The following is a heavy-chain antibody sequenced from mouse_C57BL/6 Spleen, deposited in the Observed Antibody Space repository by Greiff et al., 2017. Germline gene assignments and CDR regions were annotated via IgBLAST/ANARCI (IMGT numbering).Heavy chain of an antibody. D-gene: IGHD1-1*01. CDR2: IYPGDGDT. Sequence: VQLQQSGPELVKPGASVKISCKASGYAFSSSWMNWVKQRPGKGLEWIGRIYPGDGDTNYNGKFKGKATLTADKSSSTAYMQLSSLTSEDSAVYFCARQKYYGSYWYFGVWGTGTTVTVSS. V-gene: IGHV1-82*01. J-gene: IGHJ1*03. CDR3: ARQKYYGSYWYFGV. CDR1: GYAFSSSW.